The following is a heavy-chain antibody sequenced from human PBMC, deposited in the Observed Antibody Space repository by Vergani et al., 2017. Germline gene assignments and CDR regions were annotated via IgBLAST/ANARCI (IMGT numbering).Heavy chain of an antibody. Sequence: QVQLVQSGAEVKKPGSSVKVSCKASGGTFSSYAISWVRQAPGQGLEWMGGIITIFGTANYAHKFQGRVTITADESTSTAYMELSSLRSEDTAVYYCARALXGRMVRGVIPLPDYWGQGTLVTVSS. J-gene: IGHJ4*02. V-gene: IGHV1-69*12. D-gene: IGHD3-10*01. CDR1: GGTFSSYA. CDR2: IITIFGTA. CDR3: ARALXGRMVRGVIPLPDY.